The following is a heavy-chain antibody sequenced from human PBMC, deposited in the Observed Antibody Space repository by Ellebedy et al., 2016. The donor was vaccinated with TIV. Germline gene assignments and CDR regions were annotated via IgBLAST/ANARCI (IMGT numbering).Heavy chain of an antibody. CDR1: RGSFSDYS. V-gene: IGHV4-34*01. Sequence: MPSETLSLTCAVLRGSFSDYSWSWIRQPPGKGLEWIGDVNHRESTTYNPSLKSRVAISVDTSKNHFSLSLTSVTAADTAVYYCAPLFRGFFDYWGQGTLVTVSS. J-gene: IGHJ4*02. CDR2: VNHREST. D-gene: IGHD3-10*01. CDR3: APLFRGFFDY.